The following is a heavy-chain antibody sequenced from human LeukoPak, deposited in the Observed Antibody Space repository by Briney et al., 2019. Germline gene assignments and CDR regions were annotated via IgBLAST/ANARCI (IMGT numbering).Heavy chain of an antibody. Sequence: SVKLSCKASGGTFSSYAISWVRQAPGQGLEWMGRIIPILGIANYAQKFQGRVTITADKSTSTAYMELSSPRSEDTAVYYCARDFQEAGMDVWGQGTTVTVSS. D-gene: IGHD2/OR15-2a*01. CDR1: GGTFSSYA. V-gene: IGHV1-69*04. J-gene: IGHJ6*02. CDR3: ARDFQEAGMDV. CDR2: IIPILGIA.